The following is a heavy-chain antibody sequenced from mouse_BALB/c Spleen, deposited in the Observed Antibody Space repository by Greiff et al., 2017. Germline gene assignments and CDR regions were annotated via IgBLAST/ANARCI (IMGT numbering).Heavy chain of an antibody. Sequence: EVKLVESGPGLVKPSQSLSLTCTVTGYSITSDYAWNWIRQFPGNKLEWMGYISYSGSTSYNPSLKSRISITRDTSKNQFFLQLNSVTTEDTATYYCASAYGNNPYYYAMDYWGQGTSVTVSS. J-gene: IGHJ4*01. CDR1: GYSITSDYA. V-gene: IGHV3-2*02. CDR3: ASAYGNNPYYYAMDY. CDR2: ISYSGST. D-gene: IGHD2-1*01.